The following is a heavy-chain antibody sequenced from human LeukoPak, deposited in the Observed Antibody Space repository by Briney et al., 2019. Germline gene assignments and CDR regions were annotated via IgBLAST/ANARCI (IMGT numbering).Heavy chain of an antibody. Sequence: RPSETLSLTCTVSGGSISSTSFYWGWVRQPPGKGREWIGSVFFSGTTYYRTSLKSRVTMSVDTSKKQFSLRLTSATDADTAVHYCARIEFGDSDNSFHYYMDVWGNGTTVTVSS. CDR1: GGSISSTSFY. CDR3: ARIEFGDSDNSFHYYMDV. J-gene: IGHJ6*03. V-gene: IGHV4-39*07. CDR2: VFFSGTT. D-gene: IGHD3-10*01.